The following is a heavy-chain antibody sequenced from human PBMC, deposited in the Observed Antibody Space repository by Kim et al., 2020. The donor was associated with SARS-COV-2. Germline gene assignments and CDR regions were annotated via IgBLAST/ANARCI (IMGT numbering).Heavy chain of an antibody. D-gene: IGHD2-21*02. Sequence: SQTLSLTCAISGDSVSSSSAAWNWVRQSPSRGLEWLGRTFYRSKWSNEYALSVKSRITINPDTSKNQFSLQLNSVTPEDTAVYYCAREDYGGDSRGFDYWGQGTLVTVSS. CDR2: TFYRSKWSN. CDR1: GDSVSSSSAA. CDR3: AREDYGGDSRGFDY. J-gene: IGHJ4*02. V-gene: IGHV6-1*01.